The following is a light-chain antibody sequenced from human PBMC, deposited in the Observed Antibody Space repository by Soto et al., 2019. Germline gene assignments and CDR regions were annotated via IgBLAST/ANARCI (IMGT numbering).Light chain of an antibody. CDR3: SSYTSGSTYV. J-gene: IGLJ1*01. V-gene: IGLV2-14*01. CDR2: EVS. Sequence: QSALTQPASVSGSPGQSITISCTGTSSDVGGYNYASWYQQHPGKAPKLIIYEVSNRASEISNRFSGSKSGNTASLTISGLQAEDDADYYCSSYTSGSTYVFGTGTKLTVL. CDR1: SSDVGGYNY.